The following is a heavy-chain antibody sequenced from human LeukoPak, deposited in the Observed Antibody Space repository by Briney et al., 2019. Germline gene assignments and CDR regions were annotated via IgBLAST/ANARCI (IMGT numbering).Heavy chain of an antibody. CDR2: IWYDGSNK. Sequence: PGGSLRLSCAASGFTFSSYGMHWVRQAPGKGLEWVAVIWYDGSNKYYADSVKGRFTISRDNSKNTLYLQMNSLRAEDTAVYFCARVVVGVTNRFDPWGQGTLVIVSS. D-gene: IGHD2-15*01. V-gene: IGHV3-33*01. CDR1: GFTFSSYG. J-gene: IGHJ5*02. CDR3: ARVVVGVTNRFDP.